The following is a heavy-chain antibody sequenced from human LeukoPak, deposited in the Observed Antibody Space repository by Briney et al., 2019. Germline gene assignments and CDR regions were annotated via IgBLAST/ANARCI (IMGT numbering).Heavy chain of an antibody. D-gene: IGHD2-21*02. J-gene: IGHJ6*02. Sequence: SVTVSCKASGGTFSSYAISWVRQAPGQGLEWMGGIIPIFGTANYAQKFQGRVTITADESTSTAYMELSSLRSEDTAVYYCAGPLALAYCGGDCYSQYYYYGMDVWGQGTTVTVSS. V-gene: IGHV1-69*13. CDR3: AGPLALAYCGGDCYSQYYYYGMDV. CDR1: GGTFSSYA. CDR2: IIPIFGTA.